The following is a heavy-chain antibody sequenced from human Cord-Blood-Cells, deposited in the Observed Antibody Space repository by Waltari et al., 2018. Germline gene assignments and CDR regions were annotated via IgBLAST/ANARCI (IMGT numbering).Heavy chain of an antibody. Sequence: QVQLQQWGAGLLKPSETLSLTCAVYGGSFSGYYWSWIRQPPGKGLEWIGEINHSGSTNHNPTLESRVTISVDTSKNQFALKRRSVTAADTAVYYCASGPPSSYYDPNCFDPWGQGTLVTVSS. CDR3: ASGPPSSYYDPNCFDP. V-gene: IGHV4-34*01. CDR1: GGSFSGYY. CDR2: INHSGST. J-gene: IGHJ5*02. D-gene: IGHD3-3*01.